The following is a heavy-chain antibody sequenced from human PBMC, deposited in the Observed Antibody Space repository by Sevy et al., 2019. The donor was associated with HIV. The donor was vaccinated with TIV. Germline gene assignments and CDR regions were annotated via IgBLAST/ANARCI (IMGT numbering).Heavy chain of an antibody. CDR1: GFTFSTYS. J-gene: IGHJ4*02. D-gene: IGHD6-13*01. Sequence: GGSLRLSCAASGFTFSTYSMNWVRQAPGKGLEWVSYISLSTTPVYYADSVKGRFTISRDNDKNSLYLQMNSLRAEDTAVYYCARDFFDGTNYFDYWGQGTLVTVSS. CDR3: ARDFFDGTNYFDY. V-gene: IGHV3-48*01. CDR2: ISLSTTPV.